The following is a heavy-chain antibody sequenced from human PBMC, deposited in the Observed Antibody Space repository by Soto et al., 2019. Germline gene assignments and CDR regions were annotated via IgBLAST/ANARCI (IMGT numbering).Heavy chain of an antibody. Sequence: QVRLEQSGAEVKKPGSSVKVSCEASGGTFSSYAVTWERQAPGQGLEWMGGIIPIDTTPNYAQKFQGRLTVSAVKSTGTSSMELRSVGSEDTGVYSCAKVGYNFGSRDHYCGMHVGGQGTAVSVSS. D-gene: IGHD1-1*01. CDR3: AKVGYNFGSRDHYCGMHV. CDR2: IIPIDTTP. J-gene: IGHJ6*02. CDR1: GGTFSSYA. V-gene: IGHV1-69*06.